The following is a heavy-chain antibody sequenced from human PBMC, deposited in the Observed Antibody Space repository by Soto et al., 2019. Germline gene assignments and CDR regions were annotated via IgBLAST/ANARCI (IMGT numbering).Heavy chain of an antibody. J-gene: IGHJ4*02. CDR1: GGTFSTYA. V-gene: IGHV1-69*06. CDR2: FIPIFGRA. CDR3: ARGGGTIAVPATGLYYFDY. Sequence: QVQLVQSGAEVKKPGSSVKVSCKASGGTFSTYAINWVRQAPGQGLEWMGGFIPIFGRANYAQKFQGRDTIIADKPTSTAYMEVSRLRSEATAVYYCARGGGTIAVPATGLYYFDYWGKGTLVTVSS. D-gene: IGHD6-19*01.